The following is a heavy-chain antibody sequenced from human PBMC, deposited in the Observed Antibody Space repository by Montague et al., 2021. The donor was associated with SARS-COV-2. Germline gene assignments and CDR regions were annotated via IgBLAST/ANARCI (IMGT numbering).Heavy chain of an antibody. V-gene: IGHV4-59*01. Sequence: SETLSLTCTVSGGSITSYYWSWIRQPPGKGLEWIGHIYYTGSTNYNPSLKSRGTISVDKSKNQSSLRLSSVTAADTAVYYCARSGFYDLLTGYSFGSIDPWGQGTLVTVSS. J-gene: IGHJ5*02. CDR1: GGSITSYY. D-gene: IGHD3-9*01. CDR3: ARSGFYDLLTGYSFGSIDP. CDR2: IYYTGST.